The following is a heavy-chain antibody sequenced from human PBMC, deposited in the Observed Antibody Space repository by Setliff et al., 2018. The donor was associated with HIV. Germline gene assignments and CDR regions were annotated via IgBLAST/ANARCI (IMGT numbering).Heavy chain of an antibody. V-gene: IGHV3-53*01. J-gene: IGHJ3*02. CDR3: AREALRGYSGYTNGATDAFDI. D-gene: IGHD5-12*01. CDR2: IYSGGST. Sequence: PGGSLRLSCAASGFTVSSNYMSWVRQAPGKGLEWVSVIYSGGSTYYADSVKGRLTISRDNSKNTLYLQMNSLRAEDTAVYYCAREALRGYSGYTNGATDAFDIWGQGTMVTVSS. CDR1: GFTVSSNY.